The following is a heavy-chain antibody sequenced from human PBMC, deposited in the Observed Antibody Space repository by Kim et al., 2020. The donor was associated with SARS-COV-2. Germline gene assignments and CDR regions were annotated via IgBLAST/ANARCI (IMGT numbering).Heavy chain of an antibody. Sequence: SETLSLTCTVSGGSISSSSYYWGWIRQPPGKGLEWIGSIYYSGSTYYNPSLKSRVTISVDTSKNQFSLKLSSVTAADTAVYYCARGGGNYGSGSYTTPPFDPWGQGTLVTVSS. CDR2: IYYSGST. J-gene: IGHJ5*02. V-gene: IGHV4-39*01. CDR3: ARGGGNYGSGSYTTPPFDP. CDR1: GGSISSSSYY. D-gene: IGHD3-10*01.